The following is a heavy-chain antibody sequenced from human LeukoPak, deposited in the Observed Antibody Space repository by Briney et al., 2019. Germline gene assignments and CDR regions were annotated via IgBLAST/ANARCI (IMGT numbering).Heavy chain of an antibody. CDR1: GFTFSSYW. CDR2: INTDGSST. D-gene: IGHD2-8*01. J-gene: IGHJ2*01. CDR3: ARDREPRYCTNGVCFSGGGWYFDL. V-gene: IGHV3-74*01. Sequence: GGSLRLSCAASGFTFSSYWMHWVRQAPGKGLVWVSRINTDGSSTSYADSVKGRFTISRDNAKNTLYLQMNSLRAEDTAVYYCARDREPRYCTNGVCFSGGGWYFDLWGRGTLVTVSS.